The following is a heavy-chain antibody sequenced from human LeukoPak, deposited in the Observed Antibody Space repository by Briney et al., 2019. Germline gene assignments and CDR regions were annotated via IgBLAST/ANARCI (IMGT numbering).Heavy chain of an antibody. CDR2: ITAGRGET. V-gene: IGHV1-18*01. CDR3: ARGGKQWRGGNYFDS. D-gene: IGHD6-19*01. J-gene: IGHJ4*02. Sequence: ASVKVSCKASGYTFTSYGISWVRQAPGQGLEWMGWITAGRGETRYSQEFQRRITFTRDTSTRTVYMDLSDLRSEDTAVYYCARGGKQWRGGNYFDSWGQGTLVAVSS. CDR1: GYTFTSYG.